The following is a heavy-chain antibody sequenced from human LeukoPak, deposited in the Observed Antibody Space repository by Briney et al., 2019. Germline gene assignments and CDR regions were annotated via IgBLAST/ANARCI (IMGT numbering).Heavy chain of an antibody. D-gene: IGHD6-13*01. CDR3: ARPSRGIRELTFQH. CDR1: GYSFTSYW. J-gene: IGHJ1*01. Sequence: GESLKISCKGSGYSFTSYWIGWVRQMPGKGLEWMGIIYPGDSDTRYSPSFQGQVTISADKSISTAYLQWSSLKVSETAMYYCARPSRGIRELTFQHGGQGTLVTVSS. V-gene: IGHV5-51*01. CDR2: IYPGDSDT.